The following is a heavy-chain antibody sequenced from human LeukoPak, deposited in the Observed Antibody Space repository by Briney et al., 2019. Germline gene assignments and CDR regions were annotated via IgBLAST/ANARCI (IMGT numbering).Heavy chain of an antibody. CDR1: GFTFSSYT. CDR3: AELGITMIGGV. V-gene: IGHV3-23*01. Sequence: GGTLRLSCAASGFTFSSYTMSWVRQAPGKGLEWVSAISGSGGSTYYADSVKGRFTISRDNSKNTLYLQMNSLRAEDTAVYYCAELGITMIGGVWGKGTAVTISS. D-gene: IGHD3-10*02. CDR2: ISGSGGST. J-gene: IGHJ6*04.